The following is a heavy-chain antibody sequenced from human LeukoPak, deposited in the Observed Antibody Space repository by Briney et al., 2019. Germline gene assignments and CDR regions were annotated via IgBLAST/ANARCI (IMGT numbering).Heavy chain of an antibody. CDR3: ARGGGYSYGTGNFDY. Sequence: SETLSLTCAVYGGSFSGYYWSWIRQPPGKGLEWIGEINHSGSTNYNPSLKSRVTISVDTSKNQFSLKLSSVTAADTAVYYCARGGGYSYGTGNFDYWGQGTLVTVSS. CDR2: INHSGST. V-gene: IGHV4-34*01. D-gene: IGHD5-18*01. J-gene: IGHJ4*02. CDR1: GGSFSGYY.